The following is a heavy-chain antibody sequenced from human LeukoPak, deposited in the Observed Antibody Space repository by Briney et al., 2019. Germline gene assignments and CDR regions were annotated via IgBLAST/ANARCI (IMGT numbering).Heavy chain of an antibody. D-gene: IGHD1-26*01. CDR1: GGSISSYY. CDR3: ARSGSYRWFDP. J-gene: IGHJ5*02. V-gene: IGHV4-59*01. CDR2: IYYSGST. Sequence: PSETLSLTCTVSGGSISSYYWSWLRQPPGKGLEWIGYIYYSGSTNYNPSLKSRVTISVDTSKNQFSLKLSSVTAADTAVYYCARSGSYRWFDPWGQGTLVTVSS.